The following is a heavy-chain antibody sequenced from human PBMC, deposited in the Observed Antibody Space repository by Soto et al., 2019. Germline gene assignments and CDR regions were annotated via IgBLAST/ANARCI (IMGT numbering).Heavy chain of an antibody. CDR1: GASLSGFH. J-gene: IGHJ4*02. V-gene: IGHV4-34*01. CDR2: VHHDGGI. D-gene: IGHD6-19*01. CDR3: SRGYGAQWLTSDY. Sequence: PSVTMSLTSAVYGASLSGFHYTWIRKSPGKGPEWIGEVHHDGGINYNPSLASRVTISADASKNQFSLRLRSATAADTAVYSCSRGYGAQWLTSDYWGQGTLVTVSS.